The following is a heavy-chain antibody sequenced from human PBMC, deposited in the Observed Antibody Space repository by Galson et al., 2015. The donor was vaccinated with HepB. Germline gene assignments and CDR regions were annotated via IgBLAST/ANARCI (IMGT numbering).Heavy chain of an antibody. CDR3: ARTHTMLRLYDSFDI. CDR2: LIPVFGTP. D-gene: IGHD3-10*01. V-gene: IGHV1-69*01. CDR1: GGTFSSYG. J-gene: IGHJ3*02. Sequence: SCKASGGTFSSYGVDWVRQAPGQGPEWMGGLIPVFGTPNYAQKFQDRVMITAAESTSTAYMELSSLRSDDTAVYYCARTHTMLRLYDSFDIWGQGTMVIVSS.